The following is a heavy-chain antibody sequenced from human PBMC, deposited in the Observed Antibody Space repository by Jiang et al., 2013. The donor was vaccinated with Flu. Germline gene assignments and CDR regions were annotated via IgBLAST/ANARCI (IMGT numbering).Heavy chain of an antibody. CDR1: GFSLSTSGMC. CDR2: IDWDGDE. CDR3: ARIRRGGYYESWFDS. Sequence: KPTQTLTLTCTLSGFSLSTSGMCVSWIRQPPGKALEWLARIDWDGDEYYNTSLRTRLTISKDTSKNQVVLRMTNMDPVDTATYYCARIRRGGYYESWFDSWGQGTLVTVSS. V-gene: IGHV2-70*11. J-gene: IGHJ5*01. D-gene: IGHD1-26*01.